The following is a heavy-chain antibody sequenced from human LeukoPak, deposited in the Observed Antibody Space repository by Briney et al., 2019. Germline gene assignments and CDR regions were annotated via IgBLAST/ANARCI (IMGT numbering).Heavy chain of an antibody. D-gene: IGHD1-26*01. CDR2: INHSGST. CDR3: ARVLSGSYPFDY. V-gene: IGHV4-34*01. CDR1: GGSFSGYY. J-gene: IGHJ4*02. Sequence: SETLSLTCAVYGGSFSGYYWSWIRQPPGKGLERIGEINHSGSTNYNPSLKSRVTISVDTSKNQFSLKLSSVTAADTAVYYCARVLSGSYPFDYWGQGTLVTVSS.